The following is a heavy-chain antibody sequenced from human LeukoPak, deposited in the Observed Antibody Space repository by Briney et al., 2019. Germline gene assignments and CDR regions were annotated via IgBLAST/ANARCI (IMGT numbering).Heavy chain of an antibody. CDR2: IYYSGST. CDR3: ARVQYYDFWSGRSQSWYFDL. J-gene: IGHJ2*01. D-gene: IGHD3-3*01. Sequence: SETLSLTCTVSGGSISSYYWSWIRQPPGKGLEWIGYIYYSGSTNYNPSLKSRVTISVDTSKNQFSLKLGSVTAADTAVYYCARVQYYDFWSGRSQSWYFDLWGRGTLVTVSS. V-gene: IGHV4-59*01. CDR1: GGSISSYY.